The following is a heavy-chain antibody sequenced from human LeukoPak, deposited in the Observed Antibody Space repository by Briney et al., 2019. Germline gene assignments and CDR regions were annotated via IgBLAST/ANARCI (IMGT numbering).Heavy chain of an antibody. CDR2: ISSSSSTI. D-gene: IGHD3-22*01. CDR3: ARDSDSSGYYSEYFHH. V-gene: IGHV3-48*01. J-gene: IGHJ1*01. CDR1: GFTFSSYG. Sequence: GGSLRLSCAASGFTFSSYGMHWVRQAPGKGLEWVSYISSSSSTIYYADSVKGRFTISRDNAKNSLYLQMNSLRAEDTAVYYCARDSDSSGYYSEYFHHWGQGTLVTVSS.